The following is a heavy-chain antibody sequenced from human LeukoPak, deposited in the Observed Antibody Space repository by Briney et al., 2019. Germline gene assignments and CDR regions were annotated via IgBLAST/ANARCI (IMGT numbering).Heavy chain of an antibody. CDR1: GYTFTSSG. Sequence: ASVKVSCKASGYTFTSSGISWVRQAPGQGLEWMGWINTYNGNTNYAQKLQGRVTMTTDTPTSTAYMELRSLRSDDTAVYYCARDERWLVPISRPFYGMDVWGQGTTVTVSS. CDR3: ARDERWLVPISRPFYGMDV. J-gene: IGHJ6*02. CDR2: INTYNGNT. D-gene: IGHD6-19*01. V-gene: IGHV1-18*01.